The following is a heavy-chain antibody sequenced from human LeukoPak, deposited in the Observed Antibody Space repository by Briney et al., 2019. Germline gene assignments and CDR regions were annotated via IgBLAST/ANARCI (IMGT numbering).Heavy chain of an antibody. CDR2: IYYSGST. V-gene: IGHV4-39*07. J-gene: IGHJ4*02. D-gene: IGHD6-13*01. Sequence: SETLSLTCTVSGGSISSSSYYWGWIRQPPGKGLEWIGSIYYSGSTYYNPSLKSRVTISVDTSKNQFSLKLSSVTAADTAVYYCARDSSAANRRPDYWGQGTLVTVSS. CDR1: GGSISSSSYY. CDR3: ARDSSAANRRPDY.